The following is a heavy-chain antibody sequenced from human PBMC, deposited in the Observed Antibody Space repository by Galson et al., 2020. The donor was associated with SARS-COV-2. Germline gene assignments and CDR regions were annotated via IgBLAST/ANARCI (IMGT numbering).Heavy chain of an antibody. CDR3: PAPAAEGWYFDL. D-gene: IGHD2-2*01. J-gene: IGHJ2*01. V-gene: IGHV3-23*01. CDR1: GFTFSNYD. CDR2: ISVSTGGA. Sequence: GGSLRLSCAFSGFTFSNYDMSWVRQAPGKGLEWVAAISVSTGGASYADSVKGRFIISRDNSKNTLYLQMNSLTVDDTATYYCPAPAAEGWYFDLWGRGTLVTVSS.